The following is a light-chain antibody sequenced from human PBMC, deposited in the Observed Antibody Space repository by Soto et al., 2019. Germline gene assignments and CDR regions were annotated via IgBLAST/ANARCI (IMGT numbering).Light chain of an antibody. J-gene: IGKJ3*01. Sequence: DIQMTQSPSTLSASVGDRVTITCRASQSISSWLAWYQQKPGKAPKLLIYDASSLGSGVPSRFSGSGSGTEFTLTISSLQPDDFATYYCQQYNSYLFGPGTKVDIK. CDR2: DAS. CDR1: QSISSW. CDR3: QQYNSYL. V-gene: IGKV1-5*01.